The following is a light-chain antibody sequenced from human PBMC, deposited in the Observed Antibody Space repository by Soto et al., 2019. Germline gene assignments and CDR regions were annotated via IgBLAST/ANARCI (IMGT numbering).Light chain of an antibody. CDR3: SSYTSSSTLV. J-gene: IGLJ2*01. Sequence: QSALTQPASVSGSPGQSITISCTGTSSDVGGYNYVSWYQQHPGKAPKLMIYDVSNRPSGVSNRFSGSKSGHTASLTISGLQDEDEADYYCSSYTSSSTLVFGGGTKLTVL. V-gene: IGLV2-14*01. CDR2: DVS. CDR1: SSDVGGYNY.